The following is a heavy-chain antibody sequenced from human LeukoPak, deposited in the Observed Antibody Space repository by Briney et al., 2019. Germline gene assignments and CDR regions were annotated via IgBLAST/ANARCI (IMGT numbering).Heavy chain of an antibody. V-gene: IGHV1-2*04. D-gene: IGHD3-10*01. Sequence: GASVKVSCKASGYTFTGYYMHWVRQAPGQGLEWMGWINPNSGGTNYAQKFQGWVTMTRDTSISTAYMKLSRLRSDDTAVYYCARGWLWFGKGTSYYFDYWGQGTLVTVSS. CDR2: INPNSGGT. CDR1: GYTFTGYY. CDR3: ARGWLWFGKGTSYYFDY. J-gene: IGHJ4*02.